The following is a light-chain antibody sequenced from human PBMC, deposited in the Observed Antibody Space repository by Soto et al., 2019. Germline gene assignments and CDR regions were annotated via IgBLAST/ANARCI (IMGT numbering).Light chain of an antibody. CDR2: WAS. Sequence: DIVMTQSPDSLAVSLGERATINCKSSQSFLYSSNNRNYLAWYQQRLGQPPKLIFYWASTRESGVPDRFSGSGSGTDFTLTISSLQAEDVAVYYCQQYYSAPLTFGGGTKVDI. CDR3: QQYYSAPLT. J-gene: IGKJ4*01. V-gene: IGKV4-1*01. CDR1: QSFLYSSNNRNY.